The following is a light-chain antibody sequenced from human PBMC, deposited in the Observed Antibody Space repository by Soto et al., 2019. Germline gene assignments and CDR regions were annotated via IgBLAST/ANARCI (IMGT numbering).Light chain of an antibody. CDR1: KLGDKY. J-gene: IGLJ1*01. V-gene: IGLV3-1*01. CDR3: QAWDSSTPYV. CDR2: QDS. Sequence: SYELTQPPSVSVSPGQTVSITCSGDKLGDKYACWYQQKPGQSPVLVIYQDSKRPSGIHERFSGSNSGNTATLTISGTQAMDEADYYCQAWDSSTPYVFGTGTKLTVL.